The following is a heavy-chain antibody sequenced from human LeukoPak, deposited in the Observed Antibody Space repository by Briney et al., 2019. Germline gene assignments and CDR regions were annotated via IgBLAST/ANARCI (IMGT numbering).Heavy chain of an antibody. D-gene: IGHD6-19*01. CDR3: AKRLAMTGTYHFDY. Sequence: SGGSLRLSCAASGFTFSSYAMHWVRQAPGKGLEWVAVISYDGSNKYYADSVKGRFTISRDNSKNTLYLQMNSLRAEDTAVYYCAKRLAMTGTYHFDYWGQGTLVTVSS. V-gene: IGHV3-30-3*02. CDR2: ISYDGSNK. CDR1: GFTFSSYA. J-gene: IGHJ4*02.